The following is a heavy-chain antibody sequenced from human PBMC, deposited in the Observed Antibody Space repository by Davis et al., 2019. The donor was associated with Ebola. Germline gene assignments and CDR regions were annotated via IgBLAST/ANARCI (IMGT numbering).Heavy chain of an antibody. CDR3: ARGSLLFDY. J-gene: IGHJ4*02. Sequence: GESLKISCAASGFTFSDYYMSWIRQAPGKGLEWVSYISSSSSYTNYADSVKGRFTISRDNAKNSLYLQMNSLRAEDTAVYYCARGSLLFDYWGQGTLVTVSS. D-gene: IGHD2-21*01. CDR2: ISSSSSYT. CDR1: GFTFSDYY. V-gene: IGHV3-11*06.